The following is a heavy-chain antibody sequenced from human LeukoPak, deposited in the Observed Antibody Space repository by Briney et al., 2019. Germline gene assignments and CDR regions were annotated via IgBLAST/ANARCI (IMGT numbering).Heavy chain of an antibody. J-gene: IGHJ4*02. D-gene: IGHD1-1*01. V-gene: IGHV4-59*13. CDR3: ARGRNDFDY. CDR2: ISYSGST. CDR1: GGSIHSYY. Sequence: PSETLSLTCTVSGGSIHSYYWSWIGHPPGRGLEWIGYISYSGSTYYNPSLKSRVTISLGTSKNQFSLRLTSVTAADTAMYYCARGRNDFDYWGQGTLVTVSS.